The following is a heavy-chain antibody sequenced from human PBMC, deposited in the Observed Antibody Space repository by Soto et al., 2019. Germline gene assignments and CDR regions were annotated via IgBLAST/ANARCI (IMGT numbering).Heavy chain of an antibody. CDR1: GCSISSGGYY. Sequence: SETLSLTCTVSGCSISSGGYYWSWIRQHPGKGLEWIGYIYYSGSTYYNPSLKSRVTISVDTSKNQFSLKLSSVTAADTAVYYCARARRVRVWYDSSGTFDYWGQGTLVTVSS. CDR3: ARARRVRVWYDSSGTFDY. CDR2: IYYSGST. J-gene: IGHJ4*02. V-gene: IGHV4-31*03. D-gene: IGHD3-22*01.